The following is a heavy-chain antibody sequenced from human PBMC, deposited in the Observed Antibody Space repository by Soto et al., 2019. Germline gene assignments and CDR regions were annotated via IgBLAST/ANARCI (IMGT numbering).Heavy chain of an antibody. CDR2: ISSSSSTI. CDR1: GFTLSSYS. V-gene: IGHV3-48*01. Sequence: EVQLVESGGGLVQPGGSLRLSCAASGFTLSSYSMNWVRQAPGKGLEWVSYISSSSSTIYYADSVKGRFTISRDNAKNYLYLQMNSLRAEDTAVYYCARADSGYAHGYYYYGMDVWGQGTTVTVSS. CDR3: ARADSGYAHGYYYYGMDV. J-gene: IGHJ6*02. D-gene: IGHD5-12*01.